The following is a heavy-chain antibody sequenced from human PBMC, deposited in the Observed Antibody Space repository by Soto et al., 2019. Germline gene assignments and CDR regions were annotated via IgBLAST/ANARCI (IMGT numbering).Heavy chain of an antibody. CDR2: ISYDGSNK. D-gene: IGHD5-12*01. V-gene: IGHV3-30-3*01. CDR1: GFTFSSYA. Sequence: QVQLVESGGGVVQPGRSLRLSCAASGFTFSSYAMHWVRQAPGKGLEWVAVISYDGSNKYYADSVKGRFTISRYNSKNTLYLQMNSRRAEDTAVYYCARDYYRFNSGYGFSMDVWGQGTTVTVSS. J-gene: IGHJ6*02. CDR3: ARDYYRFNSGYGFSMDV.